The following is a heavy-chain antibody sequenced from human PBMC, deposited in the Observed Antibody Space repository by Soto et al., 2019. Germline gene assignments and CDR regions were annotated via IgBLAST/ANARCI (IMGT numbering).Heavy chain of an antibody. CDR3: ARDQGIAVVFDAFDI. D-gene: IGHD6-19*01. V-gene: IGHV3-7*01. J-gene: IGHJ3*02. Sequence: PGGSLRLSCAASGVTFSSYWMSWVRQAPGKGLEWVASIKQDGSEKYYVDSVKGQFTISRDNAKNSLYLQMNSLRAEDTAVYYCARDQGIAVVFDAFDIWGQGTMVTVSS. CDR2: IKQDGSEK. CDR1: GVTFSSYW.